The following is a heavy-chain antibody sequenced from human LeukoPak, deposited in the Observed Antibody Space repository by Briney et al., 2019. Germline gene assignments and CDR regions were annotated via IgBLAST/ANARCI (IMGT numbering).Heavy chain of an antibody. D-gene: IGHD2-2*01. CDR3: ARDLAPAADYYFDY. CDR1: GGTFSSYA. CDR2: ISYDGSDK. Sequence: SCKASGGTFSSYAISWVRQAPGKGLEWVAVISYDGSDKHYADFVKGRFTISRDNSKNALYLQMSSLRPEDTAVYYCARDLAPAADYYFDYWGQGTLVTVSS. V-gene: IGHV3-30-3*01. J-gene: IGHJ4*02.